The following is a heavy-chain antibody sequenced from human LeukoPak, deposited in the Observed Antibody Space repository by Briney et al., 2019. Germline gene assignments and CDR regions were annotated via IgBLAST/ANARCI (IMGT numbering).Heavy chain of an antibody. Sequence: ASVKVSCKASGYTFTSYDINWVRQATGQGLEWMGWMNPNSGNTGYAQKFQGRVTITRNTSISTAYMELSSLRSEDTAVYYCARGPTYCSSTSCWFGGIYYYYYLDVWGKGTRVTVSS. D-gene: IGHD2-2*01. J-gene: IGHJ6*03. CDR1: GYTFTSYD. V-gene: IGHV1-8*03. CDR3: ARGPTYCSSTSCWFGGIYYYYYLDV. CDR2: MNPNSGNT.